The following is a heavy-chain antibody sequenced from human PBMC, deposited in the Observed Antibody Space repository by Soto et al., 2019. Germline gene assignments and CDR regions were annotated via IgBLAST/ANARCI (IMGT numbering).Heavy chain of an antibody. D-gene: IGHD2-2*01. V-gene: IGHV4-30-4*01. Sequence: PSETMSLTCTVSGGSISSGDYYWNWIRQPPGKGLEGIGYIYYSGSTYYNPSLKSRVTISVDTSKNQFSLKLSSVTAADKDVYYSAVVPAAMGYFRLFDHWGPGTLVTVS. CDR3: AVVPAAMGYFRLFDH. CDR1: GGSISSGDYY. CDR2: IYYSGST. J-gene: IGHJ5*02.